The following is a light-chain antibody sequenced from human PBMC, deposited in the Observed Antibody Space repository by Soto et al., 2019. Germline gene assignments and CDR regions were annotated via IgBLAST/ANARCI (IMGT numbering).Light chain of an antibody. CDR3: QQNYLSPWT. CDR1: QSIRNF. J-gene: IGKJ1*01. CDR2: TSS. V-gene: IGKV1-39*01. Sequence: DIQMTQSPSSLSASVGDRVTITCRTSQSIRNFLNWYQQKPGTVPKLLISTSSTLESGVPSRFSGGGSGTDFTLTISNLQPEDLATYFCQQNYLSPWTFGPGTRVEIK.